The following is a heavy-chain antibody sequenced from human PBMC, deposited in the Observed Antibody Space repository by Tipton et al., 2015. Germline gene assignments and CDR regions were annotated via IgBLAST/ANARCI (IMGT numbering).Heavy chain of an antibody. Sequence: QSGPEVKKPGASVTVSCKASGYIFTGYYIHWVRQAPGQGLEWMGWINPKTGGTNYPQEFQGWVTLTRDTSINTAYMDLSGQKSDDTAVYYCARGSGSGLVDSWGQGTLVTVSS. CDR2: INPKTGGT. CDR1: GYIFTGYY. J-gene: IGHJ4*02. CDR3: ARGSGSGLVDS. V-gene: IGHV1-2*04. D-gene: IGHD3-10*01.